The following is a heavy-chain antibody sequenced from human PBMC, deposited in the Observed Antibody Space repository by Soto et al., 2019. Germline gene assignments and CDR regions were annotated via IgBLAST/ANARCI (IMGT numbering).Heavy chain of an antibody. D-gene: IGHD1-26*01. J-gene: IGHJ6*02. CDR2: ISGSGGST. CDR3: ANTYSGPRPAGYYGMDV. Sequence: GGSLRLSCAASGFTFSSYAMGWVRQAPGKGLEWVSAISGSGGSTYYADSVKGRFTISRDNPKNTLYLQMNSLRAEDTAVYYCANTYSGPRPAGYYGMDVWGQGTTVTVSS. CDR1: GFTFSSYA. V-gene: IGHV3-23*01.